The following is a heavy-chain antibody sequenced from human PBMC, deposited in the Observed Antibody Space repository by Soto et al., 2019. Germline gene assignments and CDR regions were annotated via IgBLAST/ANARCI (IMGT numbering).Heavy chain of an antibody. Sequence: QVQLVQSGAEVKKPGSSVKVSCKASGGTFSSYTISWVRQALGQGLEWMGRIIPILGIANYAQKFQGRVTITADESTSTAYMELSSLRSEDTAVYYCARVVIAAAGTERNYYYYGMDVWGQGTTVTVSS. D-gene: IGHD6-13*01. CDR2: IIPILGIA. CDR1: GGTFSSYT. CDR3: ARVVIAAAGTERNYYYYGMDV. V-gene: IGHV1-69*02. J-gene: IGHJ6*02.